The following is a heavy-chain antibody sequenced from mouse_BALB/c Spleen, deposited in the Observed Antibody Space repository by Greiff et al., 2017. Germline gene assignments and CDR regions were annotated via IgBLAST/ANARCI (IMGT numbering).Heavy chain of an antibody. D-gene: IGHD2-2*01. J-gene: IGHJ4*01. Sequence: EVQLQQSGAELVKPGASVKLSCTASGFNIKDTYMHWVKQRPEQGLEWIGRIDPANGNTKYDPKFQGKATITADTSSNTAYLQLSSLTSEDTAVYYCARNYGYAPAMDYWGQGTSVTVSA. V-gene: IGHV14-3*02. CDR1: GFNIKDTY. CDR2: IDPANGNT. CDR3: ARNYGYAPAMDY.